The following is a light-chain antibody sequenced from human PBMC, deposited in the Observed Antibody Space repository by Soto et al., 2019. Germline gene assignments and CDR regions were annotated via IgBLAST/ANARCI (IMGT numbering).Light chain of an antibody. Sequence: QSALTQPASVSGSPGQSITISCTGTSSDVGGYSYVSWYQQHPGKAPKLMIYAVSNRPSGVSTRFSGSKSGITASLTISGLQAEDEADYHCSSYTTSSTLLYVFGTGTKLTVL. CDR1: SSDVGGYSY. V-gene: IGLV2-14*01. CDR2: AVS. CDR3: SSYTTSSTLLYV. J-gene: IGLJ1*01.